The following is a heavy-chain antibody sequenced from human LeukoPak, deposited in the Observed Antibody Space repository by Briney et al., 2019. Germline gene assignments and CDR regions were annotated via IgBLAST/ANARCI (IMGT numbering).Heavy chain of an antibody. CDR2: ISPSGGST. Sequence: ASVKVSCKASGYTFTSYYMHWVRQAPGQGLEWMGIISPSGGSTTYAQKFQGRVTMTRDISTSTVYMELSSLRSEDTAVYYCARTVGATYLLGYWGQGTLVTVSS. J-gene: IGHJ4*02. V-gene: IGHV1-46*01. CDR3: ARTVGATYLLGY. D-gene: IGHD1-26*01. CDR1: GYTFTSYY.